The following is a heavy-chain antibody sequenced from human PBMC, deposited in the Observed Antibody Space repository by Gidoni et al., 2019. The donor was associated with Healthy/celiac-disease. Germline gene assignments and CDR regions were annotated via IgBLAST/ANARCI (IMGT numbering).Heavy chain of an antibody. V-gene: IGHV3-48*02. CDR3: ATLLGSSSGY. CDR1: GFTFSSYS. Sequence: EVQLVESGGGLVQPGGSLRLSCAASGFTFSSYSMNWVRQAPGKGLEWVAYISSSSSTIYYADSVKGRFTISRENAKNSLYLKMNSLRDEDTAVYYCATLLGSSSGYWGQGTLVTVSS. J-gene: IGHJ4*02. CDR2: ISSSSSTI. D-gene: IGHD6-6*01.